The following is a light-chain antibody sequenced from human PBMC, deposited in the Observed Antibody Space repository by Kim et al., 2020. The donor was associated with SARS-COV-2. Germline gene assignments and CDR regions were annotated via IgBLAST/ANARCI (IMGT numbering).Light chain of an antibody. V-gene: IGLV2-14*03. Sequence: GQSITISCTGTRSDVGGYNYVSWYQQHPGKAPKLMIYDVNNRPSGISNRFSGSKSGNTASLTISGLQAEDEADYYCSSYASSITWVFGVGTKVTVL. CDR3: SSYASSITWV. J-gene: IGLJ3*02. CDR1: RSDVGGYNY. CDR2: DVN.